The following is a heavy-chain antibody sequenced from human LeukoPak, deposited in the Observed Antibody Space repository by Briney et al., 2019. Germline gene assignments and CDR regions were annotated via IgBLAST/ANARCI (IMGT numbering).Heavy chain of an antibody. Sequence: PGGSLRLSCAASGFTFSDYYMSWIRQAPGKGLEWVSYISSSGSTIYYADSVKGRFTISRDNSKNTLYLQMNSLRAEDTAVYYCAKDLDYGDYEDYWGQGTLVTVSS. V-gene: IGHV3-11*01. CDR3: AKDLDYGDYEDY. D-gene: IGHD4-17*01. J-gene: IGHJ4*02. CDR1: GFTFSDYY. CDR2: ISSSGSTI.